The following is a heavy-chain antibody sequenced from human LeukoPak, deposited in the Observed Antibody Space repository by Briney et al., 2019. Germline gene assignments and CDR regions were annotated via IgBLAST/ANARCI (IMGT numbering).Heavy chain of an antibody. J-gene: IGHJ6*03. D-gene: IGHD6-13*01. V-gene: IGHV4-34*01. Sequence: SETLSLTCAVYGGSFSGYYWSWIRQPPGKGLEWNGEINHSGSTNYNPSLKSRVTISVDTSKNQFSLKLSAVTAADTAVYYCARVWQQLVGYYYYYYMDVWGKGTTVTVSS. CDR2: INHSGST. CDR3: ARVWQQLVGYYYYYYMDV. CDR1: GGSFSGYY.